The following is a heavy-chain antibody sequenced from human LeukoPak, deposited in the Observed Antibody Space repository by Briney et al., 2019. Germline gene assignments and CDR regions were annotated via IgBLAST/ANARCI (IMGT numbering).Heavy chain of an antibody. Sequence: ASVKVSCKASGYTFTSYYMHWVRQAPGQGLEWMGIINPSGGSTSYAQKFQGRVTMTRDTSTSTVYMELSSLRSEDTAVYYCARDPLAGIAVAGSYYYYMDVWGKGTTVTVSS. V-gene: IGHV1-46*01. CDR1: GYTFTSYY. J-gene: IGHJ6*03. D-gene: IGHD6-19*01. CDR3: ARDPLAGIAVAGSYYYYMDV. CDR2: INPSGGST.